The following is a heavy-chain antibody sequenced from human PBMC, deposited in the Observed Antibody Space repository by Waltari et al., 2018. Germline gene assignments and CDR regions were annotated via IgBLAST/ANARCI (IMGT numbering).Heavy chain of an antibody. Sequence: QVQLVQSGAEVKKPGASVKVSCKASGYTFTDYYIHWVRQAPGQGIEWMGWINPKSGFTTYTTKFQVRGTMTRDTSISKVYIYLSVLRADDTAVYYCASAVSRSDAFCGQGALVTVSS. V-gene: IGHV1-2*02. D-gene: IGHD6-6*01. J-gene: IGHJ4*01. CDR1: GYTFTDYY. CDR2: INPKSGFT. CDR3: ASAVSRSDAF.